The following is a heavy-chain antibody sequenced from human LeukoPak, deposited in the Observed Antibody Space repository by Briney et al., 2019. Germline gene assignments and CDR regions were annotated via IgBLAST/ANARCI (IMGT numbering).Heavy chain of an antibody. CDR3: ARDQSVSGDYDSFGY. D-gene: IGHD2-21*02. J-gene: IGHJ4*02. V-gene: IGHV1-3*01. CDR2: INAGNGNT. CDR1: GYTFTNYA. Sequence: GASVKVSCKASGYTFTNYAMHWVRQAPGQRLEWMGWINAGNGNTKYSQKFEGRVTITRDTPASTVYLELRSLRSDDTAVYYCARDQSVSGDYDSFGYWGQGTLVTVSS.